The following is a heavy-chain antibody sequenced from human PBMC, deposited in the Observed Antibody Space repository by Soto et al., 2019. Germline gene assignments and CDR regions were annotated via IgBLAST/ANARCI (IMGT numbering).Heavy chain of an antibody. Sequence: VQLVESGGGVVQPGRSLRLSCAASGFTFSSYAMHWVRQAPGKGLEWVAVISYDGSNKYYADSVKGRFTISRDNSKNTLYLQMNSLRAEDTAVYYCARESENTMVRGVIIRLGAFDIWGQGTMVTVSS. CDR2: ISYDGSNK. CDR1: GFTFSSYA. V-gene: IGHV3-30-3*01. CDR3: ARESENTMVRGVIIRLGAFDI. D-gene: IGHD3-10*01. J-gene: IGHJ3*02.